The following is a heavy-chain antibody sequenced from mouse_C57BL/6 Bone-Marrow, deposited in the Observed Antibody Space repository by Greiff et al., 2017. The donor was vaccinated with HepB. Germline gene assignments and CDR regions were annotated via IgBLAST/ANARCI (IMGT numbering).Heavy chain of an antibody. J-gene: IGHJ2*01. V-gene: IGHV5-12*01. CDR3: ARQHYYGSTQENYFDY. CDR1: GFTFSDYY. CDR2: ISNGGGST. D-gene: IGHD1-1*01. Sequence: EVKVVESGGGLVQPGGSLKLSCAASGFTFSDYYMYWVRQTPEKRLEWVAYISNGGGSTYYPDTVKGRFTISRDNAKNTLYLQMSRLKSEDTAMYYCARQHYYGSTQENYFDYWGQGTTLTVSS.